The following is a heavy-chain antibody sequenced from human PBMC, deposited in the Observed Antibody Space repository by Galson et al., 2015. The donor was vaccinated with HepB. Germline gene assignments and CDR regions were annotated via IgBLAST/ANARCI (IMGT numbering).Heavy chain of an antibody. D-gene: IGHD3-22*01. V-gene: IGHV3-49*03. CDR2: IRSKAYGGTT. J-gene: IGHJ3*02. CDR1: GFTFGDYA. CDR3: TRDPLVPIGDAFDI. Sequence: SLRLSCAASGFTFGDYAMSWFRQAPGKGLEWVGFIRSKAYGGTTEYAASVKGRLTISRDDSKSIAYLQMNSLKTEDTAVYYCTRDPLVPIGDAFDIWGQGTMVTVSS.